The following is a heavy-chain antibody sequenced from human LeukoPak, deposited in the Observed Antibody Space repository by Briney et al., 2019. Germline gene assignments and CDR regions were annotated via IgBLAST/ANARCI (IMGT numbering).Heavy chain of an antibody. J-gene: IGHJ4*02. CDR3: ARHNRPATDDFWSGYYFRILSPFDY. D-gene: IGHD3-3*01. V-gene: IGHV4-38-2*01. Sequence: PSETLSLTCAVSGYSISSGYYWGWIRQSPGKGLEWIGNIYHSGSTYYNPSLKSRVTISVDTSKNQFSLKLSSVTAADTAVYYCARHNRPATDDFWSGYYFRILSPFDYWGQGTLVTVSS. CDR1: GYSISSGYY. CDR2: IYHSGST.